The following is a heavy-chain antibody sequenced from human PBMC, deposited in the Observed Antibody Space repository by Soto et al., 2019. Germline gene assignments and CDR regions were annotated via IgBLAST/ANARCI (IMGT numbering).Heavy chain of an antibody. CDR2: IYPGDSDT. V-gene: IGHV5-51*01. J-gene: IGHJ6*02. CDR3: ASPSIAARPDDYYYGMDV. CDR1: GYTFANYW. Sequence: GESLKISCESSGYTFANYWIGWVRQVPGKGLEWVAIIYPGDSDTRYSPSFQGQVTISADKSISTAYLQWSSLKASDTAMYYCASPSIAARPDDYYYGMDVWGQGTTVTVSS. D-gene: IGHD6-6*01.